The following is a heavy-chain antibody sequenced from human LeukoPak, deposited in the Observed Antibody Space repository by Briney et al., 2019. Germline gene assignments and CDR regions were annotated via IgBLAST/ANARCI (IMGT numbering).Heavy chain of an antibody. CDR2: FYYSGST. J-gene: IGHJ4*02. D-gene: IGHD6-6*01. CDR3: ARSSRYSSSDFDY. CDR1: GDSISSSSYY. V-gene: IGHV4-39*07. Sequence: SETLSLTCTVSGDSISSSSYYWGWIRQPPGKGLEWIGSFYYSGSTYYNPSLKSRVTMSVDTSKNQFSLRLSSVTAADTAVYYCARSSRYSSSDFDYWGQGTLVTVSS.